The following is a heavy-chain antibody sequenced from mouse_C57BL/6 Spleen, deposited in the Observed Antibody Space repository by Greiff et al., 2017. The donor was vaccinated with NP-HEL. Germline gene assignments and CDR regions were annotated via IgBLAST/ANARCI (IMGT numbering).Heavy chain of an antibody. J-gene: IGHJ2*01. V-gene: IGHV1-9*01. CDR3: ARKDGYYSYFDY. D-gene: IGHD2-3*01. CDR2: ILPGSGST. Sequence: VQLQQSGAELMKPGASVKLSCKATGYTFTGYWIEWVKQRPGHGLEWIGEILPGSGSTNYNEKFKGKATFTADTSSNTAYTQLSSLTTEDSAIYYCARKDGYYSYFDYWGQGTTLTVSS. CDR1: GYTFTGYW.